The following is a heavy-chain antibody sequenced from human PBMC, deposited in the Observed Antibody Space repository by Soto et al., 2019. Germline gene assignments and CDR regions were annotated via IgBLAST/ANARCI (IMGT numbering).Heavy chain of an antibody. CDR3: AREFEDLTSNIDY. D-gene: IGHD3-10*01. CDR1: WLPFDLYS. V-gene: IGHV3-21*04. Sequence: GGFLRLCFAASWLPFDLYSMSWVRQAPGKGLEWVSSICSTTNYIYYGDSLNRRFTLSKDTATKTLHPEMNSLRAEETAVYDFAREFEDLTSNIDYWGQGTLVTVSS. J-gene: IGHJ4*02. CDR2: ICSTTNYI.